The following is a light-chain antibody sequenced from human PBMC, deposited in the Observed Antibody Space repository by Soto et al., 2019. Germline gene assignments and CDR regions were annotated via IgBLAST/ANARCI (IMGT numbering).Light chain of an antibody. CDR1: QSVSSSY. V-gene: IGKV3-20*01. Sequence: EIVLTQSPGTLSLSPGERATLSCRASQSVSSSYLAWYQQKPGQAPRLLIYGASSRATGIPDRFSGSGSGTDFTLTISKLKRKDFAVYYCQHERTFGQGTKVKI. CDR3: QHERT. CDR2: GAS. J-gene: IGKJ1*01.